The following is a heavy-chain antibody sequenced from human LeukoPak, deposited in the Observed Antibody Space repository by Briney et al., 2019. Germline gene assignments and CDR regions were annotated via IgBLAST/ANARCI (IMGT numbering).Heavy chain of an antibody. CDR2: IIPIFGTA. D-gene: IGHD4-17*01. J-gene: IGHJ4*02. CDR3: APEGFMTTVTTAG. Sequence: SVKVSCKASGGTFSSYAISWVRQAPGQGLEWMGGIIPIFGTANYAQKFQGRVTITADESTSTAYMELSSLRSEDTAVYYCAPEGFMTTVTTAGWGQGTLVTVSS. CDR1: GGTFSSYA. V-gene: IGHV1-69*01.